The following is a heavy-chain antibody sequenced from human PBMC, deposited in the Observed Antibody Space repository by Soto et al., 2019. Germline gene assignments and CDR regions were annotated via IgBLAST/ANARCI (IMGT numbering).Heavy chain of an antibody. CDR1: GFTFSSYA. J-gene: IGHJ4*02. CDR2: ISGSGGST. Sequence: GGSLRLSCAASGFTFSSYAMSWVRQAPGKGLEWVSAISGSGGSTYYADSVKGRFTISRDNSKNTLYLQMNSLRAEDTAVYYCAKFQCSASLPGIDYWGPGTLVTVSS. V-gene: IGHV3-23*01. D-gene: IGHD6-6*01. CDR3: AKFQCSASLPGIDY.